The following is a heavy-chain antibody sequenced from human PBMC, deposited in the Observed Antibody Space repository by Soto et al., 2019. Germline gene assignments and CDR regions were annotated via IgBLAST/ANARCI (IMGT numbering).Heavy chain of an antibody. J-gene: IGHJ5*02. CDR1: GVSVTRSNW. CDR3: AREGIYSSFDP. D-gene: IGHD5-12*01. Sequence: QVQLQESGPGLVKPSGTLALTCAVSGVSVTRSNWWSWLRQPPGKGLEWIGEVYHSGSTRYNPSRNSRVTLSVDISRNQFSLRLTSVTAADTAVYYCAREGIYSSFDPWGQGILVTVSS. V-gene: IGHV4-4*02. CDR2: VYHSGST.